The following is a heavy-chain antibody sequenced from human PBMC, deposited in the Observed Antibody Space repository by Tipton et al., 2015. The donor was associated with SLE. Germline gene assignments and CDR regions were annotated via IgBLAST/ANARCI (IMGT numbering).Heavy chain of an antibody. CDR3: ASKTGASTVIGV. CDR2: ISSSGSTI. Sequence: SLRLSCAASGFTFSSYEMNWVRQAPGKGLEWVSYISSSGSTIYYADSVKGRFTISRDNAKNSLYLKMNSLRAEDTAVYYCASKTGASTVIGVWGQGTLVTVSS. D-gene: IGHD3-16*02. V-gene: IGHV3-48*03. J-gene: IGHJ4*02. CDR1: GFTFSSYE.